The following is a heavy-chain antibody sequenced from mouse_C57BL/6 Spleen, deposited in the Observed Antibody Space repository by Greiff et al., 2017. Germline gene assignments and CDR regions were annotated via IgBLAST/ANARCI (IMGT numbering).Heavy chain of an antibody. D-gene: IGHD2-2*01. CDR1: GFTFSSYA. Sequence: EVKLVESGGGLVKPGGSLKLSCAASGFTFSSYAMSWVRQTPEKRLEWVATISDGGSYTYYPDNVKGRFTISRDNAKNNLYLQMSHLKSEDTAMYYCAREEGYEEGYAMDYWGQGTSVTVSS. CDR2: ISDGGSYT. J-gene: IGHJ4*01. CDR3: AREEGYEEGYAMDY. V-gene: IGHV5-4*01.